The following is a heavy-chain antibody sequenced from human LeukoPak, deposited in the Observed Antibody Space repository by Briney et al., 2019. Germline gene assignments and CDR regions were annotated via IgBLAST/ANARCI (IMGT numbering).Heavy chain of an antibody. J-gene: IGHJ3*02. CDR3: ARDLCDSGWYRGCRVGDAFDI. D-gene: IGHD6-19*01. CDR2: ISAYNGNT. Sequence: GASVKVSCKASGYTFTSYGISWVRQAPGQGLEWMGWISAYNGNTNYAQELQGRVTMTRDTSISTAYMELSRLRSDDTAVYYCARDLCDSGWYRGCRVGDAFDIWGQGTMVTVSS. V-gene: IGHV1-18*01. CDR1: GYTFTSYG.